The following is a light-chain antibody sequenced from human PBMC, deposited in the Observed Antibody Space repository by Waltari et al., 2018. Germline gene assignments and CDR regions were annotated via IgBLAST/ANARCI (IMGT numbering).Light chain of an antibody. CDR1: QSLFYNSNDRNY. J-gene: IGKJ1*01. Sequence: DIVMTQSPDSLAVSLGERATIHCKSSQSLFYNSNDRNYLAWYQQKPGQSPELLISWASTRESGVPARFAGSGSGTDFALTITNLQADDAGIYYCQQYYNTPPTFGPGTRVEI. CDR3: QQYYNTPPT. CDR2: WAS. V-gene: IGKV4-1*01.